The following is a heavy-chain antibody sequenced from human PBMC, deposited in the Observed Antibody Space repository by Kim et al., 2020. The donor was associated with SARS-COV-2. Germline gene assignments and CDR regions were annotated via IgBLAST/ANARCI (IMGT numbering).Heavy chain of an antibody. V-gene: IGHV1-8*01. CDR3: ARGHLKSIVVVIAPRPYYYYMDV. CDR2: MNPNSGNT. J-gene: IGHJ6*03. CDR1: GYTFTSYD. D-gene: IGHD2-21*01. Sequence: ASVKVSCKASGYTFTSYDINWVRQATGQGLEWMGWMNPNSGNTGYAQKFQGRVTMTRNTSISTSYMELSSLRSEDTAVYYCARGHLKSIVVVIAPRPYYYYMDVWGNGTTVTVSS.